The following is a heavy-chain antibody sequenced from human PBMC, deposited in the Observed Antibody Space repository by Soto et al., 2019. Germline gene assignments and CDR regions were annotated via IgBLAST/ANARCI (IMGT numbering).Heavy chain of an antibody. J-gene: IGHJ4*02. D-gene: IGHD3-10*01. CDR2: IYWNDDK. CDR1: GFSLSTSGVG. CDR3: AHRRPSTYYYGSGSLD. V-gene: IGHV2-5*01. Sequence: QITLKESGPTLVKPTQTLTLTCTFSGFSLSTSGVGVGWIRQPPGKALEWLALIYWNDDKRYSPSLKSRLTITKDPSKNQVVLTMTNMDPVDTATYYCAHRRPSTYYYGSGSLDWGQGTLVTVSS.